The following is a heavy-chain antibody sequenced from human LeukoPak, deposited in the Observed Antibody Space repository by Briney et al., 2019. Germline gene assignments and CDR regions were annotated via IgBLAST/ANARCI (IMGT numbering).Heavy chain of an antibody. CDR3: ARGRYSYGYPYYFDY. Sequence: PSETLSLTCTVSGYSISSGYYWGWIRQPPGKGLEWIGSIYHSGSTYYNPSLKSRVTISVDTSKNQFSLKLSSVTAADTAVYYCARGRYSYGYPYYFDYWGQGTLVTVSS. V-gene: IGHV4-38-2*02. CDR2: IYHSGST. CDR1: GYSISSGYY. D-gene: IGHD5-18*01. J-gene: IGHJ4*02.